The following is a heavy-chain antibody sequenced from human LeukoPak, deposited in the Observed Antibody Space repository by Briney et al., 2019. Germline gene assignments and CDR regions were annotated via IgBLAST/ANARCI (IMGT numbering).Heavy chain of an antibody. Sequence: ASVKVSCKASGYTFTSYGISWVRQAPGQGLEWMGWISAYNGNTNYAQKLQGRVTMTTDTSTSTAYMELSRLRSDDTAVYYCARRAKHNWFDPWGQGTLVTVSS. J-gene: IGHJ5*02. CDR1: GYTFTSYG. V-gene: IGHV1-18*01. CDR2: ISAYNGNT. CDR3: ARRAKHNWFDP.